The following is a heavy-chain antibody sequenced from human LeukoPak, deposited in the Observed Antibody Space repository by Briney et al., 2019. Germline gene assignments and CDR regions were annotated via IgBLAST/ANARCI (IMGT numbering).Heavy chain of an antibody. CDR3: AALWFGRTDAFDI. CDR2: ISAYNGNT. V-gene: IGHV1-18*01. D-gene: IGHD3-10*01. J-gene: IGHJ3*02. Sequence: GASVKVSCKASGYTFTSYGISWVRQAPGQGHEWMGWISAYNGNTNYAQKLQGRVTMTTDTSTSTAYMELRSLRSDDTAVYYCAALWFGRTDAFDIWGQGTMVTVSS. CDR1: GYTFTSYG.